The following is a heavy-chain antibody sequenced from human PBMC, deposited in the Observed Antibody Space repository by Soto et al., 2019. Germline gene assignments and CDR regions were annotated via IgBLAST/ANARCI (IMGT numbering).Heavy chain of an antibody. J-gene: IGHJ6*02. CDR1: VYTLTPYY. V-gene: IGHV1-8*01. CDR3: ARMGYYHYYGMDV. Sequence: ASVKGSCQASVYTLTPYYIKWGGQGTGQGLEWMGWMNPNSGSTGYAQKFQGRVTMTRNTSISTAYMELSSLRSEDTAVYYCARMGYYHYYGMDVWGQGTTVTVSS. CDR2: MNPNSGST.